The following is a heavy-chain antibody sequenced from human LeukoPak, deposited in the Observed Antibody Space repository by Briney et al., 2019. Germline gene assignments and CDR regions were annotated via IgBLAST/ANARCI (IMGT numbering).Heavy chain of an antibody. Sequence: GGSLRLSCAASGFTFSSFWMSWVRQAPGKGLEWVANIKQDGCEKNYVDSVKGRLTISRDNAKNSLYLQMNSLRAEDTAVYYCARDSRGTFDYWGQGTLVTVSS. CDR3: ARDSRGTFDY. CDR2: IKQDGCEK. D-gene: IGHD2-15*01. V-gene: IGHV3-7*04. CDR1: GFTFSSFW. J-gene: IGHJ4*02.